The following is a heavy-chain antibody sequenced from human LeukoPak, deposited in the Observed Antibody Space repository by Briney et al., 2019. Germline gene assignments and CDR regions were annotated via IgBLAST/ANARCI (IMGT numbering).Heavy chain of an antibody. D-gene: IGHD4-23*01. CDR1: GGSVSSGSYY. J-gene: IGHJ4*02. Sequence: SETLSLTCTVSGGSVSSGSYYWSWIRQPPGKGLEWIGYIYYSGSTNYNPSLKSRVTISLDTSKSQFSLNLRSVTAADTAVYCCARDRYGGNRLDYWGQGTLVTVSS. V-gene: IGHV4-61*01. CDR3: ARDRYGGNRLDY. CDR2: IYYSGST.